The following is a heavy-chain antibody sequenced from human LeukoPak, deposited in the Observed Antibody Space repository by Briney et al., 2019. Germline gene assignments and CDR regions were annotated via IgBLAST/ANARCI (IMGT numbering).Heavy chain of an antibody. J-gene: IGHJ4*02. CDR1: GYTFTSYY. Sequence: ASVKVSCKASGYTFTSYYMHWVRQAPGQGLEWMGIINPSGGSTSYAQKFQGRVTMTRDTSTSTVYMELSSLRSEDTAVYYCARDGSPSLLPPYYLDYWGQGTLVTVSS. V-gene: IGHV1-46*01. CDR2: INPSGGST. D-gene: IGHD2-15*01. CDR3: ARDGSPSLLPPYYLDY.